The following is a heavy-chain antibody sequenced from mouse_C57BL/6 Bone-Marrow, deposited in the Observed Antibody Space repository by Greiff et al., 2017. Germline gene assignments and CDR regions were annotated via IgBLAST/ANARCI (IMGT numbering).Heavy chain of an antibody. CDR3: AADYGWFAY. CDR2: ISSGSSTI. V-gene: IGHV5-17*01. D-gene: IGHD2-4*01. J-gene: IGHJ3*01. Sequence: EVKLEESGGGLVKPGGSLKLSCAASGFTFSDYGMHWVRQAPEKGLEWVAYISSGSSTIYYADTVKGRFTISRDNAKNTLFLQMTSLRSEDTAMYYCAADYGWFAYWGQGTLVTVSA. CDR1: GFTFSDYG.